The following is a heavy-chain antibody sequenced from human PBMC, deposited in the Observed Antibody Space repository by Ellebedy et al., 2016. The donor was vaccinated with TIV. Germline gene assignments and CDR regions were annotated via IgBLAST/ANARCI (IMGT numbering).Heavy chain of an antibody. CDR2: ITGSGGGT. Sequence: GESLKISCAGSGFTFSSYAMSWVRQAPGKGLEWVSDITGSGGGTYYADSVKGRFTISRNNSKNTLYLHMNSLRAEYTAVYYCAKGYMSPFDNWGQGTLVTVSS. V-gene: IGHV3-23*01. CDR1: GFTFSSYA. CDR3: AKGYMSPFDN. J-gene: IGHJ4*02. D-gene: IGHD2-2*02.